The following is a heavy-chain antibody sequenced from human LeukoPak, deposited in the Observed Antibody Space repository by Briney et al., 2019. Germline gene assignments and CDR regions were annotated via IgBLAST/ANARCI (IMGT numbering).Heavy chain of an antibody. CDR3: AKPVSGFWYFAL. CDR1: GVTFRSYA. V-gene: IGHV3-23*01. J-gene: IGHJ2*01. Sequence: GGSLSLSCVASGVTFRSYAMNWVREAPGKGLEWVSGITGRGGSPDYADSVKGRFTSSRDNSQTTLYLQMDSLRAEDTAVYYCAKPVSGFWYFALWGRGSQVTVSS. D-gene: IGHD5/OR15-5a*01. CDR2: ITGRGGSP.